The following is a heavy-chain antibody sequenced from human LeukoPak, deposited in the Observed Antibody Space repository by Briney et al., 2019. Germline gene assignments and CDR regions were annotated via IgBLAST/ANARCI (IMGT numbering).Heavy chain of an antibody. CDR3: ARRGDGYNWAWYAFDI. CDR1: GGSISSYY. D-gene: IGHD5-24*01. J-gene: IGHJ3*02. CDR2: IYTSGST. Sequence: SETLSLTCTVSGGSISSYYWSWIRQPAGKGLEWIGRIYTSGSTNYNPSLKSRVTMSVDTSKNQFSLKLSSVTAADTAVYYCARRGDGYNWAWYAFDIWGQGTMVTVSS. V-gene: IGHV4-4*07.